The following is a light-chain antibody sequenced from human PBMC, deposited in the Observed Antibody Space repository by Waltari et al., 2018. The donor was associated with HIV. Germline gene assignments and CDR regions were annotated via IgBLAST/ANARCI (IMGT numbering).Light chain of an antibody. V-gene: IGKV4-1*01. J-gene: IGKJ4*01. CDR3: QQHYTTPLT. CDR2: WAS. CDR1: QSVLYSSNNKNY. Sequence: DIVMTQSPDSLAVSLGERATINCKSSQSVLYSSNNKNYLAWYQQKPGQPPKLLIYWASARESGVPDRFSASGSGTDFTLTISSLQAEYVAVYYCQQHYTTPLTFGGGTKVEI.